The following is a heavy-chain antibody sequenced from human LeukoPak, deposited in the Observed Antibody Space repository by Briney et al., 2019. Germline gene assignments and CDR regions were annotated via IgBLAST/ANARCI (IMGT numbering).Heavy chain of an antibody. CDR2: INPNSGDT. CDR3: ARDRSPAPGRSYGRGHFDY. J-gene: IGHJ4*02. V-gene: IGHV1-2*02. D-gene: IGHD5-18*01. CDR1: GYTFTGYY. Sequence: ASVKVSCKASGYTFTGYYMHWVRQAPGQGLEWMGWINPNSGDTNYQGRVTMTRDTSINTAYMELSRLRSDDTAVYSCARDRSPAPGRSYGRGHFDYWGQGTLVTVSS.